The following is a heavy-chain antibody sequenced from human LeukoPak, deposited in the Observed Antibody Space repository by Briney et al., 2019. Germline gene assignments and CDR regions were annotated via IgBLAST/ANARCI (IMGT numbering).Heavy chain of an antibody. V-gene: IGHV4-59*11. D-gene: IGHD3-10*01. CDR3: ARLVGYYGSGG. CDR1: GGSISSHY. Sequence: KASETLSLTCTVSGGSISSHYWSWIRQPPGKGLEWIGYIYYSGSTNYNPSLKSRVTISVDTSKNQFSLKLSSVTAADTAVYYCARLVGYYGSGGWGQGTLVTVSS. CDR2: IYYSGST. J-gene: IGHJ4*02.